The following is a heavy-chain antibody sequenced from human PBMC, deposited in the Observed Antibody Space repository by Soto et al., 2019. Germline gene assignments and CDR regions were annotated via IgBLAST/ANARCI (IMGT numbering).Heavy chain of an antibody. CDR3: ARELPRWRFLESLFEE. CDR2: ISAYNGNT. V-gene: IGHV1-18*01. CDR1: GYTFTSYG. D-gene: IGHD3-3*01. J-gene: IGHJ4*02. Sequence: VKVSCKASGYTFTSYGISCVRQAPGQGLEWMGWISAYNGNTNYAQKLQGRVTMTTDTSTSTAYMELRSLRSDATAVYYCARELPRWRFLESLFEEWGQGTLVTVTS.